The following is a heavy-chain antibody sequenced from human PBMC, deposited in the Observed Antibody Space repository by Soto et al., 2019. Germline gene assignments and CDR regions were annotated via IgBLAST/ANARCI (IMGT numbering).Heavy chain of an antibody. CDR3: ARASIVVAKGNYYYYGMDV. V-gene: IGHV1-18*01. CDR2: ISAYNGNT. J-gene: IGHJ6*02. D-gene: IGHD2-15*01. Sequence: QVQLVQSGAEVKKPGASVKVSCKASGYTFTSYGISWVREAPGQGLEWMGWISAYNGNTNYAQKLQGRVTMTTDTSTSTAYMELRSLRSDDTAVYYCARASIVVAKGNYYYYGMDVWLQGTTVTVSS. CDR1: GYTFTSYG.